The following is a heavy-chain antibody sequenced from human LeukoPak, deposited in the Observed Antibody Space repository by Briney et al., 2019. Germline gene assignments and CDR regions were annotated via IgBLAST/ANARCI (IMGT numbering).Heavy chain of an antibody. CDR2: IKQDGSEK. D-gene: IGHD3-3*01. J-gene: IGHJ4*02. CDR1: GFTFSNYW. V-gene: IGHV3-7*01. CDR3: VRWATSFDL. Sequence: PGGSLRLSCAVSGFTFSNYWMSWVRQAPGKGLAWVANIKQDGSEKYYVDSVTGRFTISRDNAKNSLFLQMNSLRAEDTAVYYCVRWATSFDLWGQGTLVTVSS.